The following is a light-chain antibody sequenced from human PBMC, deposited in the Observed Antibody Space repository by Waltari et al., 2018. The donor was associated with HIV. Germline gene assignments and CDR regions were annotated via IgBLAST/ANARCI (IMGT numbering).Light chain of an antibody. J-gene: IGKJ2*02. Sequence: EIVMTQFLATLSVDLGGRATLSCRASQSVNSNLAWYQQKPGQAPRLLIYGASTRATCIPARFSGSGSGTEFTLTISSLQSEDFAVYYCQHYNNWPPWTFGQGTQLEIK. CDR2: GAS. CDR3: QHYNNWPPWT. CDR1: QSVNSN. V-gene: IGKV3-15*01.